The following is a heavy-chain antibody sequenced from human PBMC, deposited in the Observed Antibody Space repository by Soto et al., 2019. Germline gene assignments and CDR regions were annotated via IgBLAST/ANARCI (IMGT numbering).Heavy chain of an antibody. Sequence: GSLRLSCAASGFTVSSNYMSWVRQAPGKGLEWVSVIYSGGSTYYADSVKGRFTISRDNSKNTLYLQMNSLRAEDTAVYYCAREMSGCSGGSCTFYGMDVWGQGTTVTVSS. CDR1: GFTVSSNY. D-gene: IGHD2-15*01. J-gene: IGHJ6*02. CDR2: IYSGGST. V-gene: IGHV3-53*01. CDR3: AREMSGCSGGSCTFYGMDV.